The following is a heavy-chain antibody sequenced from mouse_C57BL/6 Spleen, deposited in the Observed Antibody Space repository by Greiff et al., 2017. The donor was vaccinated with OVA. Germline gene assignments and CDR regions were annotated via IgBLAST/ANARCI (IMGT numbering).Heavy chain of an antibody. Sequence: QVQLQQPGAELVKPGALVKLSCKASGYTFTSYWMQWVKQRPGQGLEWIGELDPSDSYTNYNQKFKGKATLTVDTSSSTAYMQLSSLTSEDSAVYYCARRYYGSSRAWFAYWGQGTLVTVSA. CDR1: GYTFTSYW. V-gene: IGHV1-50*01. J-gene: IGHJ3*01. CDR2: LDPSDSYT. D-gene: IGHD1-1*01. CDR3: ARRYYGSSRAWFAY.